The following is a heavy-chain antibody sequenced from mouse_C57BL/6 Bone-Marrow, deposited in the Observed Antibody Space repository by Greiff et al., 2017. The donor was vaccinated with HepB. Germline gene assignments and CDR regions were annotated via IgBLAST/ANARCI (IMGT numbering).Heavy chain of an antibody. CDR3: ARKGSYYAMDY. CDR2: IYPGDGDT. Sequence: VQLLQSGAELVKPGASVKISCKASGYAFSSYWMNWVKQRPGKGLEWIGQIYPGDGDTNYNGKFKGKATLTADKSSSTAYMQLSSLTSEDSAVYFCARKGSYYAMDYWGQGTSVTVSS. J-gene: IGHJ4*01. V-gene: IGHV1-80*01. CDR1: GYAFSSYW.